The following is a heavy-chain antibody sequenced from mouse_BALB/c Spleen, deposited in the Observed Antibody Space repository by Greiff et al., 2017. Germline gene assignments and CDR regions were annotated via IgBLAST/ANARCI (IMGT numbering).Heavy chain of an antibody. D-gene: IGHD4-1*01. CDR3: ARANWDDYFDY. CDR1: GFTFSDYY. Sequence: DVMLVESGGGLVKPGGSLKLSCAASGFTFSDYYMYWVRQTPEKRLEWVATISDGGSYTYYPDSVKGRFTISRDNAKNTLYLQMSSLKSEDTAMYYCARANWDDYFDYWGQGTTLTVSS. CDR2: ISDGGSYT. J-gene: IGHJ2*01. V-gene: IGHV5-4*02.